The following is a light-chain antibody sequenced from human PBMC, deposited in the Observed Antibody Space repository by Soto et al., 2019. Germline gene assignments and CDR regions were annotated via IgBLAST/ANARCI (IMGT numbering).Light chain of an antibody. Sequence: QSVLTQPPSASGTPGQSVAISCSGSTSHIGNHPVNWYQQLPGTAPKLLIFTNDQRPSGVPDRVSGSKSGTSASLAISGLQSEDEADYFCASWDDSLNALVFGGGTKVTVL. CDR2: TND. J-gene: IGLJ3*02. V-gene: IGLV1-44*01. CDR3: ASWDDSLNALV. CDR1: TSHIGNHP.